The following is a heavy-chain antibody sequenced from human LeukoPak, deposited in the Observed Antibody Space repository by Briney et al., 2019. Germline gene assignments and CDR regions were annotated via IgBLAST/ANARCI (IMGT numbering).Heavy chain of an antibody. J-gene: IGHJ4*02. D-gene: IGHD3-10*01. CDR1: GLTFSSYW. Sequence: SGGSLRLPCAASGLTFSSYWMSWVRQAPGWGLAGVAKIKQDGSEKYIVDSVKGRYTISRDNAKNLLYVEMNSRSAQDRGACYGARDMALSGSGSYGSDYWGQGTLVTVSS. CDR3: ARDMALSGSGSYGSDY. V-gene: IGHV3-7*03. CDR2: IKQDGSEK.